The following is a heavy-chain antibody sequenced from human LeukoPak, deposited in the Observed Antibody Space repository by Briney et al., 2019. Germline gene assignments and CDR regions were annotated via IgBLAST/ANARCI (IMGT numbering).Heavy chain of an antibody. CDR1: GFTFSNYG. J-gene: IGHJ4*02. CDR3: AKGGYDYAEYVDY. V-gene: IGHV3-23*01. CDR2: ISFSGVNT. Sequence: GGSLRLSCVASGFTFSNYGMSWVRQAPGKGLEWVSRISFSGVNTYYADSVRDRFTISRDKSKNTLYLQMNSLRAEDTAVHYCAKGGYDYAEYVDYWGQGTLVTVSS. D-gene: IGHD4-17*01.